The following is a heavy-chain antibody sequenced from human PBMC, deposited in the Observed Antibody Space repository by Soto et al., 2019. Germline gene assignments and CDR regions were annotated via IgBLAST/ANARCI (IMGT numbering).Heavy chain of an antibody. CDR3: ARDVDADFRTDFDY. V-gene: IGHV3-23*01. CDR2: ISGSGDKT. D-gene: IGHD4-17*01. CDR1: GFTFSNYA. Sequence: PGGSLRLSCAASGFTFSNYAMSWVRQAPGKGPEWVSAISGSGDKTYYVDSVKGRFTISRDNSQNTVSLQMNSLRAEDTALYYCARDVDADFRTDFDYWGRGTLVTVSS. J-gene: IGHJ4*02.